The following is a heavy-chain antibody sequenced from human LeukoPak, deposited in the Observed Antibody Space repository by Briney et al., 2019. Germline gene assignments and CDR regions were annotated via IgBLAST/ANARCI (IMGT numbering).Heavy chain of an antibody. CDR1: GGSISSYY. CDR3: AREVVVVPAAILRGWFDP. Sequence: PSETLSLTCTVSGGSISSYYWSWIRQPPGKGLEWIGYIYYSGSTNYNPSLKSRVTISVDTSKNQFSLKLSSVTAADTAVYYCAREVVVVPAAILRGWFDPWGQGTLVTVSS. V-gene: IGHV4-59*01. CDR2: IYYSGST. D-gene: IGHD2-2*02. J-gene: IGHJ5*02.